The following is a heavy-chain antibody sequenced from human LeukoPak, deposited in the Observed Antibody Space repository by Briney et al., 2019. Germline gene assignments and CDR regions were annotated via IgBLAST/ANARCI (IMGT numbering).Heavy chain of an antibody. J-gene: IGHJ4*02. V-gene: IGHV3-30*18. Sequence: GRSLRLSCAASGFTFSSYGMHWVRQAPGKGLEWVAVISYDGSNKYYAGSVKGRFTISRDNSKNTLYLQMNSLRAEDTAVYYCAKVRHIVVVPAQDLYCTNGVCYTGHYWGQGTLVTVSS. D-gene: IGHD2-8*01. CDR3: AKVRHIVVVPAQDLYCTNGVCYTGHY. CDR1: GFTFSSYG. CDR2: ISYDGSNK.